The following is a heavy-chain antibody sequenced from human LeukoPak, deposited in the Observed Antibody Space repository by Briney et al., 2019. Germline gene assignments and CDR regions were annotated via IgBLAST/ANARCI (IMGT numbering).Heavy chain of an antibody. V-gene: IGHV1-69*13. J-gene: IGHJ4*02. D-gene: IGHD2-15*01. CDR1: GGTFSSYA. CDR2: IIPIFGTA. CDR3: AILEDYSVPLDY. Sequence: SVKVSCKASGGTFSSYAISWVRQAPGQGLEWMGGIIPIFGTASYAQKFQGRVTITADESTSTAYMELSSLRSEDTAVYYCAILEDYSVPLDYWGQGTLATVSS.